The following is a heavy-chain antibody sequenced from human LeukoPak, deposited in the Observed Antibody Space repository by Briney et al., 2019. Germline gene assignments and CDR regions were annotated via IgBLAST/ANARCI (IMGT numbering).Heavy chain of an antibody. Sequence: QTGGSLRLSCAASGFTFSSYWMNWARQAPGKGLEWVASINHNGNVNYYVDSVKGRFTISRDNAKNSLYLQMSNLRAEDTAVYFCARGGGLDVWGQGPRSSSP. J-gene: IGHJ6*02. V-gene: IGHV3-7*03. CDR2: INHNGNVN. CDR3: ARGGGLDV. D-gene: IGHD3-16*01. CDR1: GFTFSSYW.